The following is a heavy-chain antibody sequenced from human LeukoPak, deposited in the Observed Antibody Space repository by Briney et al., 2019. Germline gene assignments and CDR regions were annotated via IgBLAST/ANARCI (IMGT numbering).Heavy chain of an antibody. CDR3: AREEWGDALSGYYYGMDV. D-gene: IGHD1-26*01. CDR2: ISSSGSTI. Sequence: GGSLRLSCAASGFTFSDYYMSWIRQAPGKGLEWVSYISSSGSTIYYADSVKGRFTISRDNAKNSLYLQMNSLRAEDTAVYYCAREEWGDALSGYYYGMDVWGQGTTVTVSS. V-gene: IGHV3-11*01. J-gene: IGHJ6*02. CDR1: GFTFSDYY.